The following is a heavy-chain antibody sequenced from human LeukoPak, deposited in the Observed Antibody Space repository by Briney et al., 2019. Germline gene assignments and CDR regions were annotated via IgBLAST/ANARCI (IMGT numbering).Heavy chain of an antibody. CDR1: GVTFSSYW. V-gene: IGHV3-74*01. Sequence: GRSLRLSCAASGVTFSSYWMHCVRQVPGKGLVWVSRINTDGGSTTYADSVKGLFTISRDNTENPLYLQMSSLRAEDTAVYYCAREWKKTGAFDHWGQGTLVTVSS. J-gene: IGHJ4*02. CDR2: INTDGGST. D-gene: IGHD1-1*01. CDR3: AREWKKTGAFDH.